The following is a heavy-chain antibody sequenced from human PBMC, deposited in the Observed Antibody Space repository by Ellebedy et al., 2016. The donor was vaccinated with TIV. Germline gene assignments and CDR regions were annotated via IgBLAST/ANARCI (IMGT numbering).Heavy chain of an antibody. Sequence: GESLKISCTGSGYSFTSYWIGWVRQMPGKGLEWMGIIYPGDSDTRYSASFQGQVTISADKSIITAYLQWSSLEDSDAAMYYCEGREVATTPFDYWGQGALVTVSS. J-gene: IGHJ4*02. V-gene: IGHV5-51*01. CDR3: EGREVATTPFDY. CDR1: GYSFTSYW. CDR2: IYPGDSDT. D-gene: IGHD5-24*01.